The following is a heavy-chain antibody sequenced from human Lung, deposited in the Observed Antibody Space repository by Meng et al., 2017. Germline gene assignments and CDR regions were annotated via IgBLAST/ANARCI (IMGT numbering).Heavy chain of an antibody. CDR1: GFTFSSYS. D-gene: IGHD3-10*01. CDR3: ARLPLLWFGESHDFDY. V-gene: IGHV3-21*02. J-gene: IGHJ4*02. CDR2: ISSSSSYI. Sequence: EVQLVESGGGLVKPGGSLRFSGAASGFTFSSYSMNWVRQAPGKGLEWVSSISSSSSYIYYADSVKGRFTISRDNAKNSLYLQMNSLRAEDTAVYYCARLPLLWFGESHDFDYWGQGTLVTVSS.